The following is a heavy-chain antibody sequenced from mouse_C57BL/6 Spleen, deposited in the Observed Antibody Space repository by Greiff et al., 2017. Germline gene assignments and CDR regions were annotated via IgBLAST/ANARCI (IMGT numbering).Heavy chain of an antibody. J-gene: IGHJ2*01. Sequence: QVQLQQPGAELVMPGASVKLSCKASGYTFTSYWMHWVKQRPGQGLEWIGEIDPSDSYTNYNQKFKGKSTLTVDKSSSTAYMQLSSLTSEDSAVYYCARSSNYPYYFDSWGKGTTLTVSS. CDR2: IDPSDSYT. CDR3: ARSSNYPYYFDS. V-gene: IGHV1-69*01. CDR1: GYTFTSYW. D-gene: IGHD2-5*01.